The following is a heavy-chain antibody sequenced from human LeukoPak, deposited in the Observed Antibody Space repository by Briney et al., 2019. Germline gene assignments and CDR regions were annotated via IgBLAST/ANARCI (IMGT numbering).Heavy chain of an antibody. V-gene: IGHV1-2*04. J-gene: IGHJ4*02. Sequence: ASVKVSCKASGYTFTGYYMHWVRQAPGQGLEWMGWINPNSGGANYAQKFQGWVTMTRDTSISTAYMELSRLRSDDTAVYYCARAAHQRGQRVIAAAVFDYWGQGTLVTVSS. CDR2: INPNSGGA. CDR1: GYTFTGYY. D-gene: IGHD6-13*01. CDR3: ARAAHQRGQRVIAAAVFDY.